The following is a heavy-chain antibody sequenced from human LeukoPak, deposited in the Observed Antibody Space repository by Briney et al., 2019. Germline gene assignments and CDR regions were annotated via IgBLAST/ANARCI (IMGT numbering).Heavy chain of an antibody. CDR1: GGXISDYY. V-gene: IGHV4-59*01. J-gene: IGHJ6*02. D-gene: IGHD1-26*01. CDR2: IYYSGST. Sequence: SETLSFTCTVSGGXISDYYWSWIRHPPGKGLEWIGYIYYSGSTNYNPSLKSRVIISVYTSKNQFSMKLSSVTAADTAIYYCARTFSGSYYYYGMDVWGQGTTVTVS. CDR3: ARTFSGSYYYYGMDV.